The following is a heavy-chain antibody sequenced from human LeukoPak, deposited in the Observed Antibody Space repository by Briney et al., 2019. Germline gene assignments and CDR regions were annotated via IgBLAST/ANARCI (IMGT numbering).Heavy chain of an antibody. Sequence: GMSLRLSCAASGFTFSSYGMLWVRQAPGKGLEWVAVIWYDGSNKYYADSVKGRFTISRDNSKNTLYLQMNSLRAEDTAVYYCAREGYSSSWYPGGYYFDYWGQRTLVTVSS. V-gene: IGHV3-33*08. CDR3: AREGYSSSWYPGGYYFDY. CDR2: IWYDGSNK. CDR1: GFTFSSYG. J-gene: IGHJ4*02. D-gene: IGHD6-13*01.